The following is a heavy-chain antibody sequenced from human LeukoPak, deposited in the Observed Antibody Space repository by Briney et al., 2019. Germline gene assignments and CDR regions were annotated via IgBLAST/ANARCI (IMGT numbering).Heavy chain of an antibody. CDR2: ISSSGSTI. Sequence: GGSLRLSCAASGFTFSSYEMNWVRQAPGKGLEWVSYISSSGSTIYYADSVKGRFTISRDNAKNSLYPQMNSLRAEDTAVYYCARDKVISSWNSFYYYYMDVWGKGTTVTVSS. CDR1: GFTFSSYE. D-gene: IGHD6-13*01. J-gene: IGHJ6*03. CDR3: ARDKVISSWNSFYYYYMDV. V-gene: IGHV3-48*03.